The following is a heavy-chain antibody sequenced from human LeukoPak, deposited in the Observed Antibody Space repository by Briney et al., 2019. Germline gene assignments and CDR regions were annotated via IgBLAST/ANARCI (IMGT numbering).Heavy chain of an antibody. CDR3: AKDGGYDSSGFIDY. CDR1: GFTFSSYG. CDR2: ISYDGSNK. J-gene: IGHJ4*02. Sequence: GRSLRLSCAASGFTFSSYGMHWVRQAPGKGLEWGAVISYDGSNKYYADSVKGRFTISRDNSKNTLYLQMNSLRAEDTAVYYCAKDGGYDSSGFIDYWGQGTLVTVSS. V-gene: IGHV3-30*18. D-gene: IGHD3-22*01.